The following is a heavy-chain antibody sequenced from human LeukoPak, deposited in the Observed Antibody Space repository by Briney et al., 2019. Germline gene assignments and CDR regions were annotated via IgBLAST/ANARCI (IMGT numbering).Heavy chain of an antibody. V-gene: IGHV3-23*01. Sequence: PGGSLRLSCAASGFTFSSYAMSWVRQAPGKGLEWVSGISGSGGSTYYADSVKGRFTISRDNYKNTLYLQMNSLRAEDTAVYYCAKVRSMIVVVRDAFDIWGQGTMVTVSS. CDR1: GFTFSSYA. D-gene: IGHD3-22*01. CDR3: AKVRSMIVVVRDAFDI. CDR2: ISGSGGST. J-gene: IGHJ3*02.